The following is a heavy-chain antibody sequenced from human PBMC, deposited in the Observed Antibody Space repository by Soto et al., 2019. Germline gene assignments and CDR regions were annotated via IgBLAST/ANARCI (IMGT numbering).Heavy chain of an antibody. D-gene: IGHD5-18*01. J-gene: IGHJ6*02. CDR3: ARDEWIQLYGMDV. CDR2: IIPIFGTA. CDR1: GGTFSSYA. V-gene: IGHV1-69*13. Sequence: GASVKVSCKASGGTFSSYAISWVRQAPGQGLEWMGGIIPIFGTANYAQKFQGRVTITADESTSTAYMELSSLRSEDTAVYYCARDEWIQLYGMDVWGQGTTVTVSS.